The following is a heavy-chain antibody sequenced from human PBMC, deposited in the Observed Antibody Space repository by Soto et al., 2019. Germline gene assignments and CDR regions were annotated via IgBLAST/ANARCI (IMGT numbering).Heavy chain of an antibody. CDR3: ARSGNVGIAAHLDP. CDR1: GGSISSSSYY. D-gene: IGHD6-6*01. Sequence: QLQLQESGPGLVKPSETLSLTCTVSGGSISSSSYYWGWIRQPPGKGLEWIGSIYYSGSTYYNPSLKSRVTISVDTSKNQFSLKLSSVTAADTAVYYCARSGNVGIAAHLDPWGQGTLVTVSS. V-gene: IGHV4-39*01. CDR2: IYYSGST. J-gene: IGHJ5*02.